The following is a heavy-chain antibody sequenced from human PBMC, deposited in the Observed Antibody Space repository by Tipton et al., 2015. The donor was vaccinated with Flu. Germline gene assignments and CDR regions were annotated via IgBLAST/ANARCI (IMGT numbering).Heavy chain of an antibody. J-gene: IGHJ4*02. Sequence: TLSLTCTVSGGSISSYYWSWIRQPPGKGLEWIGYIYCSGSTNYNPSLKSRVTISVDTSKNQFSLKLSSVTAADTAVYYCARDPTVGAVRGYFDYWGQGTLVTVSS. CDR1: GGSISSYY. D-gene: IGHD1-26*01. V-gene: IGHV4-59*01. CDR2: IYCSGST. CDR3: ARDPTVGAVRGYFDY.